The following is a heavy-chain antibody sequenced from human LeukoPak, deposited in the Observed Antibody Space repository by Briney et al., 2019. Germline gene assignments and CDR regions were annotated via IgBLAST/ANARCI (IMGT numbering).Heavy chain of an antibody. D-gene: IGHD6-13*01. V-gene: IGHV3-23*01. CDR2: LSGTGLTT. J-gene: IGHJ4*02. Sequence: GRSLRLSCAASGFTSSTYDFSTYAMSWVRQAPGKGLEWVSGLSGTGLTTFYPDSVKGRFTISRDNSKNTLYLQMNSLRADDTAVYYCARGSKTAGTIYTFDYWGQGTLVTVSS. CDR1: GFTSSTYDFSTYA. CDR3: ARGSKTAGTIYTFDY.